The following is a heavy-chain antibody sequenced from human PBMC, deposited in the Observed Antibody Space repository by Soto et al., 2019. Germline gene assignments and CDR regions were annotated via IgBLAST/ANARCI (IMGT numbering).Heavy chain of an antibody. V-gene: IGHV4-31*03. CDR1: GGSISSGGYY. CDR3: ARTGTYYYYGMDV. CDR2: IYYSGST. J-gene: IGHJ6*02. D-gene: IGHD1-7*01. Sequence: SETLSLTCTVSGGSISSGGYYWSWIRQHPGKGLEWIGYIYYSGSTYYNPSLKSRVTISVDTSKNQFSLKLSSVTAADTAVYYCARTGTYYYYGMDVCGQGTTVTVSS.